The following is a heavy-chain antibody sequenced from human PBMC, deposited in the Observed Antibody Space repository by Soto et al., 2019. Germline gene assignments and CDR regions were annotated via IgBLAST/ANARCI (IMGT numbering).Heavy chain of an antibody. Sequence: QVQLVQSGAEVKKPGASVKVSCKASGYTFTSYAMHWVRQAPGQRLEWMGWINAGNGNTKYSQKFQGRVTITRDTSASTAYMELSSLRSEDTAVYYCARDLSSSWYRGGWFDPWGQGTLVTVSS. D-gene: IGHD6-13*01. V-gene: IGHV1-3*01. J-gene: IGHJ5*02. CDR3: ARDLSSSWYRGGWFDP. CDR1: GYTFTSYA. CDR2: INAGNGNT.